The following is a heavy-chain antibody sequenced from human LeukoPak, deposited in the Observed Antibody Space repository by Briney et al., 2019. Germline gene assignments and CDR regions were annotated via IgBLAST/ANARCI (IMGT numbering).Heavy chain of an antibody. CDR3: ARHRIPPNYDFWSGYYPNWFDP. Sequence: ASVKVSCKASGYTFTGYYMHWVRQAPGQGLEWMGWINPNSGGTNYAQKFQGRVTMTRDTSISTAYMGLSRLRSDDTAVYYCARHRIPPNYDFWSGYYPNWFDPWGQGTLVTVSS. D-gene: IGHD3-3*01. J-gene: IGHJ5*02. V-gene: IGHV1-2*02. CDR2: INPNSGGT. CDR1: GYTFTGYY.